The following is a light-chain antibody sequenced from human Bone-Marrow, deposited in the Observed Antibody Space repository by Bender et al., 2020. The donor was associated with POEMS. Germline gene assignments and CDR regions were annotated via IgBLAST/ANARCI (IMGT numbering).Light chain of an antibody. V-gene: IGLV3-1*01. Sequence: SYELTQPPSVSVSPGQTATITCSGEKLGEEYACWYQQKPGQSPVVVIYQDTKRPSGVPDRFSGSKSGNTASLTVSGLQAEDEADYYCSSYTMSSTPLFGGGTQLTVL. CDR1: KLGEEY. CDR2: QDT. CDR3: SSYTMSSTPL. J-gene: IGLJ2*01.